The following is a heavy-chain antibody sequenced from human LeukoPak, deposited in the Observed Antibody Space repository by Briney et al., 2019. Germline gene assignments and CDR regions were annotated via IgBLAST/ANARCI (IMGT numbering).Heavy chain of an antibody. CDR3: AKDHQYQLPTAWFDY. D-gene: IGHD2-2*01. Sequence: GGPLRLSCAASGFTFSSYAMSWVRQAPGKGLEWVSAISGSGGSTYYADSVKGRFTISRDNSKNTLYLQMNSLRAEDTAVYYCAKDHQYQLPTAWFDYWGQGTLVTVSS. CDR1: GFTFSSYA. V-gene: IGHV3-23*01. J-gene: IGHJ4*02. CDR2: ISGSGGST.